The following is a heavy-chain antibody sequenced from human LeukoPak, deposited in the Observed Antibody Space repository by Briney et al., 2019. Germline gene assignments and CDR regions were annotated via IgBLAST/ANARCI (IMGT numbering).Heavy chain of an antibody. Sequence: ASVKVSCKASGYTFTGYDINWVRQATGQGLEWMGWMNPNSGNTGYAQKFQGRVTMTRNTSISTAYMELSSLRSEDTAVYYCAGRGPYYYGMDVWGQGTTVTVSS. J-gene: IGHJ6*02. V-gene: IGHV1-8*01. CDR3: AGRGPYYYGMDV. CDR1: GYTFTGYD. CDR2: MNPNSGNT. D-gene: IGHD3-10*01.